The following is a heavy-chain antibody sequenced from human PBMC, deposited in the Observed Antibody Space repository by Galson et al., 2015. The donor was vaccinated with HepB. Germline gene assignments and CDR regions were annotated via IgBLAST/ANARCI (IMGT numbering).Heavy chain of an antibody. Sequence: SLRLSCAASGFTFSSYAMSWVRQAPGKGLEWVSVISGSGGSTYYADSVRGRFTISRDNSKNTLYLQTNSLRAEDTAVYYCAKTRLLHTLDYWGQRTLVTVSS. V-gene: IGHV3-23*01. CDR1: GFTFSSYA. D-gene: IGHD1-26*01. CDR3: AKTRLLHTLDY. CDR2: ISGSGGST. J-gene: IGHJ4*02.